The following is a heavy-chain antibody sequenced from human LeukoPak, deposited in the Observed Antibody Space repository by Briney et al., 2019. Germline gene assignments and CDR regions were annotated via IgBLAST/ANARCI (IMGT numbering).Heavy chain of an antibody. J-gene: IGHJ5*02. CDR3: ARDYTDIVVVPAARAPWFDP. Sequence: ASVKVSCKASGYTFTGYYMHWVRQAPGQGLEWMGRINPYNGDTNYAQKLQGRVTMTRDTSISTAYMELSRLRSDDTAVYYCARDYTDIVVVPAARAPWFDPWGQGTLVTVSS. D-gene: IGHD2-2*01. CDR2: INPYNGDT. CDR1: GYTFTGYY. V-gene: IGHV1-2*06.